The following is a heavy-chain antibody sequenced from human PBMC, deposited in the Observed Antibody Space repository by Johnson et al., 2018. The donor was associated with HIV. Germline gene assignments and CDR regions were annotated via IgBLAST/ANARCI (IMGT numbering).Heavy chain of an antibody. J-gene: IGHJ3*02. Sequence: QVKLVESGGGLVQPGGSLRLSCAASGFTFSSYGMHWVRQAPGKGLEWVAVIWYDGSNKYYADSVKGRFTISRDNSKNTLYLQMNSLRAEDTAVYYCARALYDSSGYDAFDIWGQGTMVTVSS. D-gene: IGHD3-22*01. CDR3: ARALYDSSGYDAFDI. CDR2: IWYDGSNK. CDR1: GFTFSSYG. V-gene: IGHV3-33*08.